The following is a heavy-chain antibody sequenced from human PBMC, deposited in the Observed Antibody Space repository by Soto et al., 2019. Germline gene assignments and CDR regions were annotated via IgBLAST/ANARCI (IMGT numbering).Heavy chain of an antibody. J-gene: IGHJ6*02. Sequence: QVQLVQSGAEVKKPGSSVKVSCQASGGTFSSYALSWVRQVPGQGLEWMGGIIPIFGTANYAQKFQGRVTITPAESTRTGYMALSRPRSADTDVSYCARGSGGTTGAFGMDVWGQGTTVTVSS. CDR1: GGTFSSYA. CDR2: IIPIFGTA. D-gene: IGHD4-17*01. V-gene: IGHV1-69*01. CDR3: ARGSGGTTGAFGMDV.